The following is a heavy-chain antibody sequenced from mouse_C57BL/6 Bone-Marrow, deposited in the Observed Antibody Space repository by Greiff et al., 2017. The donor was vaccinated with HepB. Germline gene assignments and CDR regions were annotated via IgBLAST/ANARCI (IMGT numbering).Heavy chain of an antibody. V-gene: IGHV15-2*01. J-gene: IGHJ4*01. D-gene: IGHD2-4*01. Sequence: VQLVESGSELRSPGSSVKLSCKDFDSEVFPIAYMSWVRQKPGHGFEWIGGILPSIGSTIYGEKFEDKATLDADTLSNTAYLELNSLTSEDSAIYYCARRREDYDDNAMDYWGQGTSVTVSS. CDR1: DSEVFPIAY. CDR3: ARRREDYDDNAMDY. CDR2: ILPSIGST.